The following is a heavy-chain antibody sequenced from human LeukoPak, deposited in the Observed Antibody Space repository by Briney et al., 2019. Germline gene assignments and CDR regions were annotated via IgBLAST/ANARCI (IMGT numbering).Heavy chain of an antibody. CDR3: ARLYGYNFAVSRKYFDY. CDR2: IIPIFGTA. D-gene: IGHD5-24*01. J-gene: IGHJ4*02. CDR1: GGTFSSCA. Sequence: ASVKVSCKASGGTFSSCAISWVRQAPGQGLEGMGGIIPIFGTANYAQKFQGRVTITADKSTSTAYMELSSLRSEDTAVYYCARLYGYNFAVSRKYFDYWGPGTLVTVSS. V-gene: IGHV1-69*06.